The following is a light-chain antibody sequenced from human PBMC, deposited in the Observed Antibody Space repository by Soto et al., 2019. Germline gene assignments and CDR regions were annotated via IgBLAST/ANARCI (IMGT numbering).Light chain of an antibody. J-gene: IGKJ3*01. V-gene: IGKV1-27*01. CDR1: QDIRNF. CDR2: AAS. Sequence: DIQMTQSPTSLSASVGDRVTITCRASQDIRNFVAWYQQKPGKAPKLLIYAASTLQSVVPSRFNRSGSGTDFTLTINSLQPEDVATYSCQKYSSVPVFGPGTKVEIK. CDR3: QKYSSVPV.